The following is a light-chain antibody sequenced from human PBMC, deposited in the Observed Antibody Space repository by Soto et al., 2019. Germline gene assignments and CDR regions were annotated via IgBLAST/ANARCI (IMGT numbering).Light chain of an antibody. Sequence: EIVMTQSPATLSGSPGETVTLSCRASQSVSTNLAWYQQKPGQAPRLLISAASGRATGVSDRFSGSGFGTDFTLTISRLQSEDFAVYICQQYHESPVTFGPGTKVDVK. CDR3: QQYHESPVT. CDR2: AAS. CDR1: QSVSTN. J-gene: IGKJ3*01. V-gene: IGKV3-15*01.